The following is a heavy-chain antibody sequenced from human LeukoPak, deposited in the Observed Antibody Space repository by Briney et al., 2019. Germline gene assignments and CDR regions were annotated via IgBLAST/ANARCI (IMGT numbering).Heavy chain of an antibody. V-gene: IGHV4-59*01. CDR3: ARGPYISSWYYFDD. J-gene: IGHJ4*02. Sequence: SETLSLTCTVSGGSIGTYFWSWIPQSPGTGLEWIGYVFYNGNTNYNPSLKSRVTMSVDTSKNQFSLKMRSVSAADTAVYYCARGPYISSWYYFDDWGQGTLVTVSS. D-gene: IGHD6-13*01. CDR1: GGSIGTYF. CDR2: VFYNGNT.